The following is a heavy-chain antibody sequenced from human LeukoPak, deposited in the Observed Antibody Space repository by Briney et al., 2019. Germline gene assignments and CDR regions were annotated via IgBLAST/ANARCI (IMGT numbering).Heavy chain of an antibody. J-gene: IGHJ3*02. Sequence: SETLSLTCGVSGYSISSGSYWSWIRQPPGKGLEWIGYIYYSGSTNYNPSLKSRVTISVDTSKNQFSLKLSSVTAADTAVYYCARRDHYGVKAFDIWGQGTMVTVSS. D-gene: IGHD4-17*01. CDR3: ARRDHYGVKAFDI. CDR1: GYSISSGSY. V-gene: IGHV4-38-2*01. CDR2: IYYSGST.